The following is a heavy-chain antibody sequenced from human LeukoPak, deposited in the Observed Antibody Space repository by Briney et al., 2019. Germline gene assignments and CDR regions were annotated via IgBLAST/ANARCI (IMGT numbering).Heavy chain of an antibody. D-gene: IGHD3-9*01. J-gene: IGHJ4*02. CDR2: ISSGGSTI. CDR1: GLTFSSYE. V-gene: IGHV3-48*03. CDR3: ARDYYYIVTLPGFFDY. Sequence: GGSLRLSCAASGLTFSSYEMNWVRRAPGKGLEWVSYISSGGSTIYYADSVKGRFTISRDNAKNSLYLQMNSLRAEDTAVYYCARDYYYIVTLPGFFDYWGQGTLVTVSS.